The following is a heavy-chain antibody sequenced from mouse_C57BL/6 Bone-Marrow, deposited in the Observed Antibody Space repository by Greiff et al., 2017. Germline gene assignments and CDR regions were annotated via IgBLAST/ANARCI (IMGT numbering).Heavy chain of an antibody. D-gene: IGHD2-10*01. V-gene: IGHV1-55*01. J-gene: IGHJ1*03. CDR3: ARPYYGNYWDFDV. Sequence: QVQLQQPGAELVKPGASVKMSCKASGYTFTSYWITWVKQRPGQGLEWIGDIYPGSGSTNYNEKFKGKATLTVDTSSSTAYMQLSSLTSEDSAVYYCARPYYGNYWDFDVWDTGTTVTVSS. CDR2: IYPGSGST. CDR1: GYTFTSYW.